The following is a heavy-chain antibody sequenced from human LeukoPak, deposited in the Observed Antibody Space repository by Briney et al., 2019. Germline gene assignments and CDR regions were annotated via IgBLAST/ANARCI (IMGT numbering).Heavy chain of an antibody. Sequence: GGSLRLSCAASGFTFSRYWTHWVRQAPGKGLVWVSRINSDGSRTTYADFVKGRFTISRDNGKNTLYLQMNSLRVEDTAVYYCARDPDSSGWSSKDYWGRGTLVTVSS. CDR3: ARDPDSSGWSSKDY. CDR1: GFTFSRYW. CDR2: INSDGSRT. J-gene: IGHJ4*02. D-gene: IGHD6-19*01. V-gene: IGHV3-74*01.